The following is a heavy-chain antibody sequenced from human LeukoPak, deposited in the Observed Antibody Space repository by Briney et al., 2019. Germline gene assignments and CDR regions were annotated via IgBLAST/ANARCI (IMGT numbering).Heavy chain of an antibody. J-gene: IGHJ4*02. CDR1: GGSFSGYY. V-gene: IGHV4-34*01. D-gene: IGHD3-10*01. CDR3: ARVRRYYYGSGSYYNAHYFDY. Sequence: KPSETLSLTCAVYGGSFSGYYWSWIRQPPGKGLDWIGEINHSGSNNYNPSLKSRVTISVDTSKNQFSLKLSSVTAADTAVYYCARVRRYYYGSGSYYNAHYFDYWGQGTLVTVSS. CDR2: INHSGSN.